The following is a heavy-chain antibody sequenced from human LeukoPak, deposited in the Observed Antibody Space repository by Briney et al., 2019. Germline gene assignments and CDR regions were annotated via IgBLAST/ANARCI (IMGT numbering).Heavy chain of an antibody. CDR3: AKDYRGSGEVGETGPLDY. Sequence: PGGSLRLSCAASGFTFSSSAMSWVRQAPGKGLEWVSAISNNGGYTYHADSVQGRFTISRDNSKNTLHLQMSSLRAEGTAVYYCAKDYRGSGEVGETGPLDYWGQGTLVTVSS. V-gene: IGHV3-23*01. J-gene: IGHJ4*02. CDR2: ISNNGGYT. D-gene: IGHD1-14*01. CDR1: GFTFSSSA.